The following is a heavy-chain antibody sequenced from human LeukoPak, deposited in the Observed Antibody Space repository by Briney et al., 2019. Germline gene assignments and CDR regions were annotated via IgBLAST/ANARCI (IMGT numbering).Heavy chain of an antibody. Sequence: ASVKVSCKASGYTFTGYFMHWVRQAPGQGLEWMGWINPDSGGTNYAQKFQGRVTMTRDTSISTAYMELSRLRSDDTAVYYCARFSGSSKFDCWGQGTLVTVSS. CDR1: GYTFTGYF. CDR2: INPDSGGT. J-gene: IGHJ4*02. V-gene: IGHV1-2*02. D-gene: IGHD1-26*01. CDR3: ARFSGSSKFDC.